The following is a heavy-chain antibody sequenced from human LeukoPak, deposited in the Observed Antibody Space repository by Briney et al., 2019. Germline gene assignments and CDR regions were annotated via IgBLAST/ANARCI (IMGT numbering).Heavy chain of an antibody. CDR3: ARLYDSSGSGMDV. J-gene: IGHJ6*02. D-gene: IGHD3-22*01. Sequence: PSETLSLTCTVSGGSISSYYWSWIRQPPGKGLEWIGYIYYSGSTNYNPSLKSRVTILVDTSKNQFSLKLSSVTAADTAVYYCARLYDSSGSGMDVWGQGTTVTVSS. CDR1: GGSISSYY. V-gene: IGHV4-59*01. CDR2: IYYSGST.